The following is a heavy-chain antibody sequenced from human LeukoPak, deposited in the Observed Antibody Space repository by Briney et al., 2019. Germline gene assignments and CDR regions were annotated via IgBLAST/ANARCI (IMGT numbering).Heavy chain of an antibody. J-gene: IGHJ6*02. CDR3: AKWLLWFGESDPTPYYYGMDV. D-gene: IGHD3-10*01. Sequence: GGSLRLSCAASGFTFSSYGIHWVRQAPGKGLEWVAVISYDGSNKYYADSVKGRFTISRDNSKNTLYLQMNSLRAEDTAVYYCAKWLLWFGESDPTPYYYGMDVWGQGTTVTVSS. V-gene: IGHV3-30*18. CDR2: ISYDGSNK. CDR1: GFTFSSYG.